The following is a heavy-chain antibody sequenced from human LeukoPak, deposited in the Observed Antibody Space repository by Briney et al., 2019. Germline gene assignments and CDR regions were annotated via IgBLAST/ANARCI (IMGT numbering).Heavy chain of an antibody. CDR3: AKVRYCSGVNCYPDDN. V-gene: IGHV3-30*02. CDR2: IRYDGNNK. Sequence: GGSLRLSCAASGVTFSDYSMHWVRQAPGKGLNWVAFIRYDGNNKYYADSVKGRFTISRDNSKNMLYLEMNSLSTEDTAVYYCAKVRYCSGVNCYPDDNWGQGTLVTVSS. CDR1: GVTFSDYS. J-gene: IGHJ4*02. D-gene: IGHD2-15*01.